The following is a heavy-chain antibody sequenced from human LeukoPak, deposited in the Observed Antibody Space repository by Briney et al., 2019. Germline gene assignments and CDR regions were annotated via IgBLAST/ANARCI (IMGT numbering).Heavy chain of an antibody. V-gene: IGHV1-46*01. CDR2: INPSGGST. D-gene: IGHD3-10*01. CDR3: AREQDYYGSGDFDY. Sequence: ASVKVSCKASGHTFTNYYMLWVRQAPGQGLEWMGIINPSGGSTSYAQKFQGRVTMTRDTSTSTVYMEPSSLRSEDMAVYYCAREQDYYGSGDFDYWGQGTLVTVSS. CDR1: GHTFTNYY. J-gene: IGHJ4*02.